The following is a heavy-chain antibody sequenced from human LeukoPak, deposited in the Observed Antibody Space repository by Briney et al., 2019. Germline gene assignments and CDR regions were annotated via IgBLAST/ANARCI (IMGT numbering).Heavy chain of an antibody. D-gene: IGHD1-26*01. CDR3: TRDMQGSRLYLVGSQND. Sequence: GGSLRLSCAASGFTFSSYGMHWVRQAPGKGLEWVAVISYDGSNKYYADSVKGRFTISRDNAMNTLYLQMNSLRAEDSALYYCTRDMQGSRLYLVGSQNDWGQGTLVTVSS. CDR2: ISYDGSNK. CDR1: GFTFSSYG. J-gene: IGHJ4*02. V-gene: IGHV3-30*03.